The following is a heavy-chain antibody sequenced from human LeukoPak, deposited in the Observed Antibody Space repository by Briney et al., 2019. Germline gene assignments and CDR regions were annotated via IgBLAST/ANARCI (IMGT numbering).Heavy chain of an antibody. CDR3: ARSLDPYCSGGDCYSDFDH. D-gene: IGHD2-21*01. CDR1: GFSLSTSGMG. V-gene: IGHV2-5*01. J-gene: IGHJ4*02. CDR2: IYWNEDK. Sequence: SGPTLVNPPQTLTLTCTFSGFSLSTSGMGVGWIRQPPGKALEWLALIYWNEDKRYSPSLKSRLTITKDTSKNQVVLIMNNMDPADTATYYCARSLDPYCSGGDCYSDFDHWGQGTLVTVSS.